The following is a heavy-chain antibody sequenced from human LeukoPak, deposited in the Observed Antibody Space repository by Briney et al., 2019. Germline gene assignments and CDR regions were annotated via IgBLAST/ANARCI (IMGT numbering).Heavy chain of an antibody. D-gene: IGHD6-13*01. CDR1: GFTFSSYA. V-gene: IGHV3-23*01. J-gene: IGHJ5*02. CDR3: AKDRAGGSVWYAFDP. CDR2: ISFSGGST. Sequence: GGSLRLSCAASGFTFSSYAMSWVRQAPGKELEWVSVISFSGGSTNYADSVKGRFTISRDNSKNTLYLQMNSLRPDDTAVYYCAKDRAGGSVWYAFDPWGQGTLVTVSS.